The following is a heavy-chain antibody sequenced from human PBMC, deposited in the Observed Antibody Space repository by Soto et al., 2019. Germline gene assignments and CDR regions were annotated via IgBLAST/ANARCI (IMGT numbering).Heavy chain of an antibody. V-gene: IGHV3-74*01. D-gene: IGHD3-16*01. CDR3: ARDGGTYFDY. J-gene: IGHJ4*02. CDR2: LDNDGTNT. Sequence: AGSLRLSCAASGFTFSTYWMHWVRQAPGKGLVWVSRLDNDGTNTRYADSVKGRFTVSRDNGKNTVYLQMDSLRAEDTAVYYCARDGGTYFDYWGQGTLVTVSS. CDR1: GFTFSTYW.